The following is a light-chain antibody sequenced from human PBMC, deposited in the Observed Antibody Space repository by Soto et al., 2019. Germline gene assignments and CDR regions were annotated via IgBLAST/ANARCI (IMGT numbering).Light chain of an antibody. J-gene: IGKJ4*01. CDR2: GAS. Sequence: EIVLTQSPRTLSLSPGERATLSCMASQSVSSSYLAWYQQKPGQAPRLLIYGASSRATGIPDSFSGSGSGTDLTLTISRLEPEDFAVYYCQQYGSSPPLTFGGGTKVEIK. CDR1: QSVSSSY. V-gene: IGKV3-20*01. CDR3: QQYGSSPPLT.